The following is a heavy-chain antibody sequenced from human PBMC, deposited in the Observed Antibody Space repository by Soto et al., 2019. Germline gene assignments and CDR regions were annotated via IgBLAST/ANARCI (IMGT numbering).Heavy chain of an antibody. J-gene: IGHJ4*02. CDR3: ARGMTPPGAPAWYYFDS. V-gene: IGHV4-4*07. D-gene: IGHD2-8*02. CDR1: GASITGSFF. Sequence: PSETLSLTCTVSGASITGSFFLSWILQPAWEGLEWIGRFSLSGTTNYNPSLRSRVTMSADLSKNQFSLRLTSVTAADTALYYCARGMTPPGAPAWYYFDSWGQGTLVTVSS. CDR2: FSLSGTT.